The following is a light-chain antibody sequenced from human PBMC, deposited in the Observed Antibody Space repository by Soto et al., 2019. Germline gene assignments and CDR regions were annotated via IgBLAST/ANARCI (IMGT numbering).Light chain of an antibody. J-gene: IGKJ4*01. CDR3: HQRTNWPLT. V-gene: IGKV3-11*01. Sequence: EIVLTQSPATLSLSPGERATLSCRASQSIGSYLAWFQHKPGQAPRLLIYDASNRATGIPARFSGSGSETDFTLTISRLEPEDFAVYYCHQRTNWPLTFGGGTKVDIK. CDR1: QSIGSY. CDR2: DAS.